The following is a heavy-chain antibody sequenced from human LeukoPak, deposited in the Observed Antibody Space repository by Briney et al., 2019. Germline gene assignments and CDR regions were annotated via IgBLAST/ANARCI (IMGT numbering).Heavy chain of an antibody. CDR2: ISSSSSTI. J-gene: IGHJ4*02. CDR1: GFTFSSYS. Sequence: GGSLRLSCAASGFTFSSYSMNWVRQAPGKGLEWVSYISSSSSTIYYADSVKGRFTISRDNAKNSLYLQMNSLRAEDTAVYYCAAYGSGSYPFLYFDYWGQGTLVTVSS. CDR3: AAYGSGSYPFLYFDY. D-gene: IGHD3-10*01. V-gene: IGHV3-48*01.